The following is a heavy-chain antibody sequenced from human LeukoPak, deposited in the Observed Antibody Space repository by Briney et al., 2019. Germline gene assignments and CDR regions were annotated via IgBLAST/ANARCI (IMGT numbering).Heavy chain of an antibody. Sequence: ASVKVSCKASGYTFTSYYMHWVRQAPGQGLEWMGIFNPSVGSTSYAQKFQGRVTMTRDTSPSPAYMELRSRRSEATAVYYCARSSFFGGSSPFQDNWFDPWGQGTLVTVSS. CDR3: ARSSFFGGSSPFQDNWFDP. V-gene: IGHV1-46*01. D-gene: IGHD6-13*01. CDR1: GYTFTSYY. CDR2: FNPSVGST. J-gene: IGHJ5*02.